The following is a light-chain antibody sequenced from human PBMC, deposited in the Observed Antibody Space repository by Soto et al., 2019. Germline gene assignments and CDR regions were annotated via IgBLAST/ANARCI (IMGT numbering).Light chain of an antibody. CDR2: EVS. V-gene: IGLV2-18*01. CDR3: SLYTSSSTFGV. J-gene: IGLJ1*01. CDR1: SSDVGSYNR. Sequence: ALTQPPSVSGSPGQSVTISCTGTSSDVGSYNRVSWYQQPPGTAPKLMIYEVSNRPSGVPDRFSGSKSGNTASLTISGLQAEDEADYYCSLYTSSSTFGVFGTGTKVTVL.